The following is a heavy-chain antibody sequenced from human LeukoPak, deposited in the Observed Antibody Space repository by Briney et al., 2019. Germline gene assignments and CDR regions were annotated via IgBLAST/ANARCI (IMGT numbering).Heavy chain of an antibody. Sequence: PGGSLRLSCAASGFTFSSYWMHWVRQAPGKGLVRVSRINSDGSSTTYADSVKGRFTISRDNAKNTLYLQMNSLRAEDTAVYYCASLRFGTTHDYWGQGTLVTVSS. CDR3: ASLRFGTTHDY. J-gene: IGHJ4*02. CDR1: GFTFSSYW. D-gene: IGHD1-1*01. CDR2: INSDGSST. V-gene: IGHV3-74*01.